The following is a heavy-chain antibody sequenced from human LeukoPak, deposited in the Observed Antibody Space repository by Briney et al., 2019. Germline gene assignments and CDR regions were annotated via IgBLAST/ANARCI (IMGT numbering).Heavy chain of an antibody. D-gene: IGHD3/OR15-3a*01. CDR2: IKQDGSEK. Sequence: PGGSLRLSCAAPGFTFSSYRMSWVRQAPGKGLEWVANIKQDGSEKHYVDSVKGRFTISRDNAKNSLYLQMNSLRAGDTAVYYCARDADWFNLDYWGQGTLVTVSS. V-gene: IGHV3-7*04. CDR3: ARDADWFNLDY. CDR1: GFTFSSYR. J-gene: IGHJ4*02.